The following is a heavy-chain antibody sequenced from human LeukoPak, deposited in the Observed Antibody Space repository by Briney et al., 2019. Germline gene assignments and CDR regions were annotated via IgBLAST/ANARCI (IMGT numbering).Heavy chain of an antibody. Sequence: PGGSLSLSCAASGFTFSSYWMHWVRQAPGKGLVWVSRINDDGSSTTYADSVKGRFTISRDNAKNTLYLQMNSLRAEDTALYYCAREGRDYGGNPFDYWGQGTLVTVSS. D-gene: IGHD4-23*01. V-gene: IGHV3-74*01. CDR2: INDDGSST. CDR1: GFTFSSYW. CDR3: AREGRDYGGNPFDY. J-gene: IGHJ4*02.